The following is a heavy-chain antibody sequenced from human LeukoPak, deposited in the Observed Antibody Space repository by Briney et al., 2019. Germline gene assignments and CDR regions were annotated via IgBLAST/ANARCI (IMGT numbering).Heavy chain of an antibody. V-gene: IGHV1-2*02. D-gene: IGHD2-15*01. CDR2: INPNSGGT. CDR1: RYTFTGYY. CDR3: ARDPLGVVVVAATFDY. J-gene: IGHJ4*02. Sequence: ASVKVSCKASRYTFTGYYMHWVREAPGQGLEWMGWINPNSGGTNYAQKFQGRVTMTRDTSISTAYMELSRLRSNDTAVYYCARDPLGVVVVAATFDYWGQGTLVTVSS.